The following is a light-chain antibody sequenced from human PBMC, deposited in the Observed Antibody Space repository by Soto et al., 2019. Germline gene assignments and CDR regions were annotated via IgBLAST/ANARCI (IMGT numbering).Light chain of an antibody. V-gene: IGKV1-9*01. CDR1: QGISSY. CDR3: QQYSTFSWT. Sequence: DIQLTQSPSFLSASVGDRVTITCRASQGISSYLAWYQQKPGKAPKLLIYAASTLQSGVPSRFSGSGSGTEFTLAISSLQPDDFATYYCQQYSTFSWTFGQGTKVEVK. J-gene: IGKJ1*01. CDR2: AAS.